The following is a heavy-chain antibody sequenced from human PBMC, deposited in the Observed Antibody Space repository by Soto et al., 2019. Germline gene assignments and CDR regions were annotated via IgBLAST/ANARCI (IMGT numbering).Heavy chain of an antibody. CDR2: INPSGGST. Sequence: GSVKVSCKASGYTFTSYYMHWVRQAPGQGLEWMGIINPSGGSTSYAQKFQGRVTMTRDTSTSTVYMELSSLRSEDTAVYYCARDPTRIAAAGSFDYWGQGTLVTVSS. V-gene: IGHV1-46*03. J-gene: IGHJ4*02. CDR1: GYTFTSYY. CDR3: ARDPTRIAAAGSFDY. D-gene: IGHD6-13*01.